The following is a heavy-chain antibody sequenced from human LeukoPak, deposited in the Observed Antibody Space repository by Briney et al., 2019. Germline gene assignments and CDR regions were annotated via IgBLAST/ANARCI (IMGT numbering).Heavy chain of an antibody. CDR1: GFTVSSNY. CDR3: ARQSLHYDFWSGYYDY. D-gene: IGHD3-3*01. CDR2: IYTGGST. V-gene: IGHV3-53*01. J-gene: IGHJ4*02. Sequence: PGGSLRLSCAASGFTVSSNYMSWVRQAPGKGLEWVSGIYTGGSTHYAVSVKARFTISRDNSKNPLYLQMNSLRAEDTAVYYCARQSLHYDFWSGYYDYWGQGALVTVPS.